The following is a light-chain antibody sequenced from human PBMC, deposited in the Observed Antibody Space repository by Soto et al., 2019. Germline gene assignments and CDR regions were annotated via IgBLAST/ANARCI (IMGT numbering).Light chain of an antibody. CDR2: RAS. CDR1: QSVNIN. Sequence: EIVLTQSPATLSVSPGEIATISCRASQSVNINLAWYQQKPGQAPRLLIYRASTRATGIPARFSGSGSRSEFTLAISSLQCEAVAVYYCQQYNNWPPMASGQGTR. V-gene: IGKV3-15*01. CDR3: QQYNNWPPMA. J-gene: IGKJ5*01.